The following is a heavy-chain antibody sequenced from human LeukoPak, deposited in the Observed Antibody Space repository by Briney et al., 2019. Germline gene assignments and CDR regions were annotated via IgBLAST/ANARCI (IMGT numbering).Heavy chain of an antibody. J-gene: IGHJ5*02. CDR1: GGSISSYY. CDR3: ARAPPPYVEKYYNWFDP. D-gene: IGHD2/OR15-2a*01. V-gene: IGHV4-59*01. CDR2: IYYSGST. Sequence: SETLSLTCTVSGGSISSYYWSWIRQPPGKGLEWIGYIYYSGSTNYNPSLKSRVTISVDTSKNQFSLKLSSVTAADTAVYYCARAPPPYVEKYYNWFDPWGQGTLVTVSS.